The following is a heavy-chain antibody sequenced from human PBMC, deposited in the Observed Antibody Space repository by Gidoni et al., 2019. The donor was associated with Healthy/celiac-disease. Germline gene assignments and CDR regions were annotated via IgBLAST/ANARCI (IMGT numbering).Heavy chain of an antibody. CDR3: EADCSSTSCYANAFDI. J-gene: IGHJ3*02. CDR1: GLTFSSYS. Sequence: EVQLVESVGCLVQPGGSLRLSCAASGLTFSSYSMNWVRQAPGKGMVWVSYISSSSSTIYYADSVKGRFTISRDNAKNTLYLQMNSMRDEDTAVYYCEADCSSTSCYANAFDIWGQGTMVTVSS. D-gene: IGHD2-2*01. CDR2: ISSSSSTI. V-gene: IGHV3-48*02.